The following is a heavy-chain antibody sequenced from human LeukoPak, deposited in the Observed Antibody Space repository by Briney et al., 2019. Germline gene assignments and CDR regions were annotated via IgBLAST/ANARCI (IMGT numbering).Heavy chain of an antibody. CDR3: ARASGDYYSYFGMDV. Sequence: GGSLRLSCAASGFTFRSYWMSWVRQVPGKGLEWVANIKQDRSEKYYVDSVKGRFTISRDNAKNSLYVQMNSLRAEDTAVYHCARASGDYYSYFGMDVWGQGTTVTVSS. D-gene: IGHD2-21*02. J-gene: IGHJ6*02. V-gene: IGHV3-7*03. CDR2: IKQDRSEK. CDR1: GFTFRSYW.